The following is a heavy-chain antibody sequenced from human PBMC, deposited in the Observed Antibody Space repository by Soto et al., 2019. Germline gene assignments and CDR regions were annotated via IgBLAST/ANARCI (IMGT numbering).Heavy chain of an antibody. V-gene: IGHV2-5*01. J-gene: IGHJ4*02. CDR1: AFSLSTNGVG. CDR3: VHTVMVHTITGGHYLDY. CDR2: IYWNEDK. D-gene: IGHD2-8*01. Sequence: SGPRLVNPTQTLTLTCTFSAFSLSTNGVGVGWIRQPPGKPLEWLAVIYWNEDKRYSRSLKSRLSITKDTSKNQVVLTMTTMDPVDTATYYCVHTVMVHTITGGHYLDYWGPGILVTVSS.